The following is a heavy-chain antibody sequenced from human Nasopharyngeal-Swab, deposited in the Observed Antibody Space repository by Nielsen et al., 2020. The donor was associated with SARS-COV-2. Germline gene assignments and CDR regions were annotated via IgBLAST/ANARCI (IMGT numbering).Heavy chain of an antibody. Sequence: GESLKISCAASGFTFDDYGMSWVRQAPGKGLEWVSGINWNGGSTGYADSVKGRFTISRDNAKNSLYLQMNSLRAEDTALYYCVKGGYLHDYINYGDWFDPWGLGTLVTVSS. J-gene: IGHJ5*02. CDR2: INWNGGST. CDR3: VKGGYLHDYINYGDWFDP. V-gene: IGHV3-20*04. CDR1: GFTFDDYG. D-gene: IGHD4-11*01.